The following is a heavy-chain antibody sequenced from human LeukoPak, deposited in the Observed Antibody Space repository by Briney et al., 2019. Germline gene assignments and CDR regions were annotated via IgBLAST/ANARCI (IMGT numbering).Heavy chain of an antibody. J-gene: IGHJ4*02. Sequence: PSETLSLTCTVSGGSISSYYWSWIRQPPGKGLEWIGYIYYSGSTNYNPSLKSRVTISVDRSKNQFSLKLSSVTAADTAVYYCARDRVSSGYLDYWGQGTLVTVSS. CDR2: IYYSGST. CDR1: GGSISSYY. V-gene: IGHV4-59*12. D-gene: IGHD3-22*01. CDR3: ARDRVSSGYLDY.